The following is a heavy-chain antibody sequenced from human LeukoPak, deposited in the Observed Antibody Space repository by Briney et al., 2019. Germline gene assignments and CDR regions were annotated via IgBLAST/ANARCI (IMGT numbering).Heavy chain of an antibody. J-gene: IGHJ5*02. CDR3: ARAYHSSWYLNWFDP. D-gene: IGHD6-13*01. CDR2: IYHNGNT. CDR1: GGSFSGYY. V-gene: IGHV4-38-2*01. Sequence: PSETLSLTCAVYGGSFSGYYWGWIRQPPRKGLEWIGSIYHNGNTYYNPSLKSRVTISVDTPKNEFSLKLSSVTAADTAVYYCARAYHSSWYLNWFDPWGQGTLVTVSS.